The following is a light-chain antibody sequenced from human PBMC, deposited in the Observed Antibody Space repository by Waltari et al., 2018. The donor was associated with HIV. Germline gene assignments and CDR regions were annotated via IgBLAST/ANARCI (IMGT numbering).Light chain of an antibody. CDR3: QQSYDSPFN. J-gene: IGKJ3*01. V-gene: IGKV1-39*01. CDR1: QAISSY. Sequence: DIQMTQSPSALSASLEDNVVITCRASQAISSYLNWYQQKSNKAPVLLVYSAYKLQSGAPSRFRGAGSGRDFSLSITGLQTEDFATYFCQQSYDSPFNFGPGT. CDR2: SAY.